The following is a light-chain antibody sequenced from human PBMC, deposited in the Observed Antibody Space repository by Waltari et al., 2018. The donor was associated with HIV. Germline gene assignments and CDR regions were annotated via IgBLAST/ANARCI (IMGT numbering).Light chain of an antibody. CDR2: TNN. CDR1: SSNLGSNT. J-gene: IGLJ3*02. Sequence: QSVLTQPPSASGTPGQRVTLSCPGSSSNLGSNTVNWYHQHPGTAPKLLIYTNNQRPSGVPDRFSGSKSGTSASLAISGLQSEDEADYYCAAWDDSLNGWVFGGGTKLTVL. V-gene: IGLV1-44*01. CDR3: AAWDDSLNGWV.